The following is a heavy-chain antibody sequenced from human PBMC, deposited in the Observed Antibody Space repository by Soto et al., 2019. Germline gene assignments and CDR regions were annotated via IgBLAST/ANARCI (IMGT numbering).Heavy chain of an antibody. J-gene: IGHJ4*02. CDR2: THYSGST. V-gene: IGHV4-59*08. D-gene: IGHD4-17*01. CDR1: GGSISSYY. CDR3: ARHETLNGDYDY. Sequence: PSETLSLTCTVSGGSISSYYWSWIRQPPGKGLEWIGYTHYSGSTNYNPSLKSRVTISVDTSKNQFSLKLSSVTAADTAVYYCARHETLNGDYDYWGQGTLVTLSS.